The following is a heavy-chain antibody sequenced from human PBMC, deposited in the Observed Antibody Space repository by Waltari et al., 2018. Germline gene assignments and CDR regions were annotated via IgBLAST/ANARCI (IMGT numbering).Heavy chain of an antibody. Sequence: EVQLLESGGVLVQPGVSLRLSCAASGFTFNSSALICLRQAPGKGLEWVSSISCSCSSTYYADSVKCRFTISRDNSKTTLYLQMNSLGAEETAVYYCAKGLVDRGYYYYGVDVWGQGTTVTVSS. CDR1: GFTFNSSA. J-gene: IGHJ6*02. CDR2: ISCSCSST. V-gene: IGHV3-23*01. CDR3: AKGLVDRGYYYYGVDV. D-gene: IGHD2-2*01.